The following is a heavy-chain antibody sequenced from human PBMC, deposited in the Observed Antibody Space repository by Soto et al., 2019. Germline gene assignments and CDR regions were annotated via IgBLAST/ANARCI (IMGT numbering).Heavy chain of an antibody. CDR2: IYYSGST. CDR3: ARGTFWSGYYCHPQFEY. CDR1: GGSISSYY. D-gene: IGHD3-3*01. Sequence: PSETLSLTCTVSGGSISSYYWSWIRQPPGKGLEWIGYIYYSGSTNYNPSLKSRVTISVDTSKNQFSLKLSSVTAADTAVYYCARGTFWSGYYCHPQFEYWGQGTLATVSS. V-gene: IGHV4-59*01. J-gene: IGHJ4*02.